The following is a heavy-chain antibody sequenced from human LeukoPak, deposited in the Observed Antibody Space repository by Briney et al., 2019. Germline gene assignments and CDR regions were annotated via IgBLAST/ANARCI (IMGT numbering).Heavy chain of an antibody. CDR2: IYYSGST. Sequence: SETLSLTCTVSGGSISSNNYYWGWIRQPPGKGLEWIGSIYYSGSTYYNPSLKSRLTISVDTSKNQLSLKLSSVTAADTAVYYCARTRFLEWLFDYWGQGTLVTVSS. D-gene: IGHD3-3*01. V-gene: IGHV4-39*07. J-gene: IGHJ4*02. CDR3: ARTRFLEWLFDY. CDR1: GGSISSNNYY.